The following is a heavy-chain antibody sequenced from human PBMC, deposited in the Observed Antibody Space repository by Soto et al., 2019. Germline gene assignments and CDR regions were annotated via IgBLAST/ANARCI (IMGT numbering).Heavy chain of an antibody. CDR3: ARARITLVREIIKYNMDI. V-gene: IGHV4-59*01. CDR2: IYESGGT. CDR1: GGSIGSYY. Sequence: SETLSLTCTVYGGSIGSYYWSWIRQPPGKGLEWIGYIYESGGTNSNPSLQSRVTISVDTSKNQFYLNLSPVTAADTATYYCARARITLVREIIKYNMDIWGQGTTVTVSS. J-gene: IGHJ6*02. D-gene: IGHD3-10*01.